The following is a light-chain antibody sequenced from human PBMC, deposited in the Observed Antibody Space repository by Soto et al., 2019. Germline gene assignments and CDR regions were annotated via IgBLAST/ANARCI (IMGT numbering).Light chain of an antibody. CDR1: RTVHSN. CDR2: GAS. Sequence: EIVMTQSPATVSLSPGDRVTLSCRASRTVHSNVAWYQHKPGQAPRLLIYGASFRATGMPARFSGSGSGTDFTLTISSLQAEDVAVYYCQQYYDTPTFGGGTKVDI. V-gene: IGKV3-15*01. J-gene: IGKJ4*01. CDR3: QQYYDTPT.